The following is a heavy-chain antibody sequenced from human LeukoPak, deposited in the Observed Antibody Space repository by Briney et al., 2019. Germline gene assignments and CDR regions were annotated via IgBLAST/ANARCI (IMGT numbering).Heavy chain of an antibody. J-gene: IGHJ4*02. CDR2: INWNGGST. Sequence: GGSLRLSCAASGFTFDDYGMSWVRQAPGKGLEWVSGINWNGGSTGYADSVKGRFTISRDNAKNSLYLQMNRLRAEDTAVYYCAKVSSPGYCNGGRCHSFAYWGQGTLVTVSS. CDR1: GFTFDDYG. D-gene: IGHD2-15*01. CDR3: AKVSSPGYCNGGRCHSFAY. V-gene: IGHV3-20*04.